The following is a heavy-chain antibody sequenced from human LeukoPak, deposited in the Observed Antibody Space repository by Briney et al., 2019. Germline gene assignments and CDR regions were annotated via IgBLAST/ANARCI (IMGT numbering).Heavy chain of an antibody. CDR2: IWYGGSNK. CDR1: GFTFSSYG. Sequence: GGSLRLSCAASGFTFSSYGMHWVRQAPGKGLQWVAVIWYGGSNKYYADSVKGRFTISRDNAQNSLYLQMNSLRVEDTAVYYCARDTLIRGVHWFDPWGQGTLVTVSS. D-gene: IGHD3-10*01. J-gene: IGHJ5*02. V-gene: IGHV3-33*03. CDR3: ARDTLIRGVHWFDP.